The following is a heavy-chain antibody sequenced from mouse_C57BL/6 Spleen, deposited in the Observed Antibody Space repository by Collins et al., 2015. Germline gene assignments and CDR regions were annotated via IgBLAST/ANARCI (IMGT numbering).Heavy chain of an antibody. CDR3: ARDYRPYYYAMDY. D-gene: IGHD2-14*01. V-gene: IGHV3-6*02. J-gene: IGHJ4*01. Sequence: DVQLQESGPGLVKPSQSLSLTCSVTGYSITSGYYWNWIRQFPGNKLEWMGYISYGGSNNYNPSLKNRISITRDTSKNQFFLKLNSVTTEDTATYYCARDYRPYYYAMDYWGQGTSVTVSS. CDR2: ISYGGSN. CDR1: GYSITSGYY.